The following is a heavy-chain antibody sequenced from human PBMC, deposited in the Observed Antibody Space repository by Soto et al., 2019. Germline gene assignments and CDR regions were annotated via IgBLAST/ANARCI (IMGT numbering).Heavy chain of an antibody. CDR3: ARGSGVVMFGMDV. D-gene: IGHD3-22*01. Sequence: PSETLSLTCTVSGGSISSGGYYWSWIRQHPGKGLEWIGYIYYSGSTYYNPSLMSRVTISVDTSKNQFSLKLSSVTAADTAVYYCARGSGVVMFGMDVWGQGTTVTVSS. CDR2: IYYSGST. CDR1: GGSISSGGYY. V-gene: IGHV4-31*03. J-gene: IGHJ6*02.